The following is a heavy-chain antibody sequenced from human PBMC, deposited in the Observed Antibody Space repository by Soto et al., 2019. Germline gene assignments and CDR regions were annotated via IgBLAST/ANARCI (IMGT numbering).Heavy chain of an antibody. D-gene: IGHD4-4*01. CDR2: IYHSGST. J-gene: IGHJ4*02. V-gene: IGHV4-30-2*01. CDR1: GGSISSGGYS. CDR3: ARGSNSNFEGPIV. Sequence: SETLSLTCAVSGGSISSGGYSWSWIRQPPGKGLEWIGYIYHSGSTYYNPSLKSRVTISVDRSKNQVSLTLTSVTAADTAVYYCARGSNSNFEGPIVWGQGTLVTVSS.